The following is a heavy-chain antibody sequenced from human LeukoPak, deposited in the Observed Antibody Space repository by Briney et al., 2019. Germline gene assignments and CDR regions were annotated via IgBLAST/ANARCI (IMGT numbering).Heavy chain of an antibody. V-gene: IGHV3-11*01. J-gene: IGHJ6*02. CDR1: GFTFSDYY. CDR2: TSPSGGTI. CDR3: ARDFGQRRDFYYYGLDV. D-gene: IGHD3-3*01. Sequence: GGSLRLSCAASGFTFSDYYMSWIRQAPETGLEWLSYTSPSGGTIYYTDSVKGRFTMSRDNAQNALYLEMNSLRAEDTAVYYCARDFGQRRDFYYYGLDVWGQGTTVTVSS.